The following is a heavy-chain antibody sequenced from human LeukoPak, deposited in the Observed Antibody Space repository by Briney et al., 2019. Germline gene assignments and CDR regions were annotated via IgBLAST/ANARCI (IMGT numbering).Heavy chain of an antibody. CDR1: GDSISSSSYY. CDR2: IYYSGST. Sequence: SETLSLTCTVSGDSISSSSYYWVWLRQPPGKGLEWIGTIYYSGSTYYNPSLKSRVTISVDTSKNQFYLKLSSVTAADTAVYYCASYRSGYADYWGQGTLVTVSS. J-gene: IGHJ4*02. CDR3: ASYRSGYADY. D-gene: IGHD3-22*01. V-gene: IGHV4-39*01.